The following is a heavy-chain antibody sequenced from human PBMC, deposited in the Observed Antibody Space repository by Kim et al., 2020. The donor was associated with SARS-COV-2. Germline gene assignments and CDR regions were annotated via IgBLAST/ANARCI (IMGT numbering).Heavy chain of an antibody. D-gene: IGHD5-12*01. V-gene: IGHV4-31*02. J-gene: IGHJ4*02. CDR3: ARGEEMATIFDY. Sequence: YYTPTLKSRVTISVDTSKNQFSLKLSSVTAADTAVYYCARGEEMATIFDYWGQGTLVTVSS.